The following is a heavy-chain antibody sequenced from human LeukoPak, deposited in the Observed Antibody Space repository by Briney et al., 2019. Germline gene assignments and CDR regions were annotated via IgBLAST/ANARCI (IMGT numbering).Heavy chain of an antibody. V-gene: IGHV1-46*01. D-gene: IGHD2-2*01. CDR1: GYTFTIYY. J-gene: IGHJ3*02. Sequence: ASVTVSCKASGYTFTIYYMHWVRQAPGQGLEWMGIINPSGGSTSYAQKFQGRVTMTRDTSTSTVYMELSSLRSEDTAVYYCASGEYCSSTSCSPRIDAFDIWGQGTMVTVSS. CDR3: ASGEYCSSTSCSPRIDAFDI. CDR2: INPSGGST.